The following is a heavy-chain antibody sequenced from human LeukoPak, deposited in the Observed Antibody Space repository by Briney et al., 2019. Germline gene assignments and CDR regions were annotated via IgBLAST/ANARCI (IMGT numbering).Heavy chain of an antibody. Sequence: SETLSLTCTVSGGSISSYYWSWIRQPAGKGLEWIGRIYTSGSTNYNPSLKSRVTMSVDTSKNQFSLKLSSVTAADTAVYHCAMNGQSGFSFDPWGQGTLVTVSS. CDR2: IYTSGST. D-gene: IGHD1-26*01. CDR1: GGSISSYY. CDR3: AMNGQSGFSFDP. J-gene: IGHJ5*02. V-gene: IGHV4-4*07.